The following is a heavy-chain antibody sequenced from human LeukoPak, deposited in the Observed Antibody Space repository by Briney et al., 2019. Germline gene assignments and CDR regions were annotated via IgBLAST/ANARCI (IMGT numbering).Heavy chain of an antibody. V-gene: IGHV3-53*01. D-gene: IGHD2-21*02. CDR3: AREKGDYYFDY. CDR1: GFTASSNY. J-gene: IGHJ4*02. Sequence: GGSLRLSCAASGFTASSNYMSWVRQAPGKGLEWVSVIYSGGSTYYADSVKGRFTISRDNSKNTLYLQMNSLRAEDTAVYYCAREKGDYYFDYWGQGTLVTVSS. CDR2: IYSGGST.